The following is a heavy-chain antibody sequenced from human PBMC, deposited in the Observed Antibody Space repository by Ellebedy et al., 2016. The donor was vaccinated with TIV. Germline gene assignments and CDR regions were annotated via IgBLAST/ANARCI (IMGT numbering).Heavy chain of an antibody. D-gene: IGHD3-10*01. Sequence: AASVKVSCKASGYTFTGYYMHWVRQAPGQGLEWMGWINPNSGGTNYAQKFQGRVTMTRDTSISTAYMELSRLRSDDTAVYYCAMRGDRGSLKAYYYGMDVWGQGTTVTVSS. CDR1: GYTFTGYY. J-gene: IGHJ6*02. CDR3: AMRGDRGSLKAYYYGMDV. CDR2: INPNSGGT. V-gene: IGHV1-2*02.